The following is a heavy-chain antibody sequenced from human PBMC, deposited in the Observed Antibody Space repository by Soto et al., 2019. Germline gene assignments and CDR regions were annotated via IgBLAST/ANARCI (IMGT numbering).Heavy chain of an antibody. J-gene: IGHJ4*02. V-gene: IGHV3-23*01. CDR3: VKGGWGTVVDY. Sequence: VQLLESGGGLVQPGGSLRLSCAASAFTFSSSAMTWVRQAPGKGLEWLSTITNTGDNTYYADSVKGRFTISRDDSKSTVYLQMSGLRAEDTAVYHCVKGGWGTVVDYWGQGTPVTVSS. D-gene: IGHD3-16*01. CDR1: AFTFSSSA. CDR2: ITNTGDNT.